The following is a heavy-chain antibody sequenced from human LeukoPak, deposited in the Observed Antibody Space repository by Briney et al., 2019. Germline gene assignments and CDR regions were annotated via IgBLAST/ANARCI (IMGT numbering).Heavy chain of an antibody. CDR1: GFTFSDYY. CDR2: ISSSGSTI. D-gene: IGHD3-10*01. J-gene: IGHJ5*02. V-gene: IGHV3-11*04. CDR3: ARDSMAVVLRGRFDP. Sequence: GGSLRLSCAASGFTFSDYYMSWIRQAPGKGLEWVSYISSSGSTIYYADSVKGRFTISRDNAKNSLYLQMNSLRAEDTAVYYCARDSMAVVLRGRFDPWGQGTLVTVSS.